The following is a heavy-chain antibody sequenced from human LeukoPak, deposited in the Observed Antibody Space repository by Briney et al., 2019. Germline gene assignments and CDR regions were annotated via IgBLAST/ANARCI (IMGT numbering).Heavy chain of an antibody. J-gene: IGHJ4*02. Sequence: PSETLSLTCTVSGGSISSYYWSWIRQPPGKGLEWIGYIYYSGSTNYNPSLKSRVTISVDTSKNQFSLKLSSVTAADTAVYYCARGINWSDRYFDYWGQGTLVTVSS. CDR1: GGSISSYY. CDR3: ARGINWSDRYFDY. D-gene: IGHD1-1*01. CDR2: IYYSGST. V-gene: IGHV4-59*01.